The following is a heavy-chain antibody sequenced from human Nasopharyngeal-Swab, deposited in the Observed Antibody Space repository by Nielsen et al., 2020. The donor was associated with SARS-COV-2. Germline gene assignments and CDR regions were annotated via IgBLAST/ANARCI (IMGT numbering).Heavy chain of an antibody. D-gene: IGHD6-19*01. CDR2: ISGSGGST. CDR3: AKGRGAQWLAWGGAFDI. J-gene: IGHJ3*02. V-gene: IGHV3-23*01. Sequence: GGSLRLSCAASGFTFSSYAMSWVRQAPGKGLEWVSAISGSGGSTYYAASVKGRFTISRDNSKNTLYLQMNSLRAEETAVYYCAKGRGAQWLAWGGAFDIWGQRTMITVSS. CDR1: GFTFSSYA.